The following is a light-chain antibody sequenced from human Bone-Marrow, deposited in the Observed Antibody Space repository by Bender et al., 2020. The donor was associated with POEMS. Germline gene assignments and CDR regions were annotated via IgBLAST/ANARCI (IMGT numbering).Light chain of an antibody. CDR3: SSYTSSTTYV. J-gene: IGLJ1*01. V-gene: IGLV2-8*01. CDR2: EVS. CDR1: SSDIDAYNS. Sequence: QSALTQPASASGSHGQSVTISCAGTSSDIDAYNSVSWYHQHPGRAPRLMIYEVSKRPSGVPDRFSASKSGNTASLTVSGLQAADEGDYYCSSYTSSTTYVFGTGTKVTVL.